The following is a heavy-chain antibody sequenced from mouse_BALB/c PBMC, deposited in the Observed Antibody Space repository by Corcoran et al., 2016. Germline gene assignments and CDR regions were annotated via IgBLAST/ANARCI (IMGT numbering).Heavy chain of an antibody. V-gene: IGHV9-3-1*01. CDR2: RNTYTGEP. CDR1: WYTFTNYG. Sequence: QIQLVESGPELKKTGGTFEISCRASWYTFTNYGMNWVKQAPGKGLKWMGWRNTYTGEPTYADDFKGRLAFSLETSASTAYLQINNLKNEDTATYFCAREPYAMDYWGQGTSVTVSS. CDR3: AREPYAMDY. J-gene: IGHJ4*01.